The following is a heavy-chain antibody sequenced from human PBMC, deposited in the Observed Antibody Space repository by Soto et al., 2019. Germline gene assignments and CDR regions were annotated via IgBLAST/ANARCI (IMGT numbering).Heavy chain of an antibody. Sequence: QVPLVQSGAEVKKPGASVKVSCKASGYTFTSYGISWVRQAPGQGLEWMGWISAYNGNTNYAQKLQGRVTMTTDTSTSTAYMDLRSLRSDVTAVYYCAREPGYIYGGDYFDYWGQGTLVTVSS. CDR3: AREPGYIYGGDYFDY. J-gene: IGHJ4*02. V-gene: IGHV1-18*01. CDR2: ISAYNGNT. D-gene: IGHD5-18*01. CDR1: GYTFTSYG.